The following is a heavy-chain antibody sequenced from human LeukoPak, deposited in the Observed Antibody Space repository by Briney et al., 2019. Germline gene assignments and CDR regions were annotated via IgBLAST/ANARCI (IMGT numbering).Heavy chain of an antibody. D-gene: IGHD6-13*01. CDR1: GYTFTSYG. J-gene: IGHJ4*02. Sequence: GASVKVSCKASGYTFTSYGISWVRQAPGQGLEWMGWISAYNGNTNYAQKLRGRVTMTTDTSTSTAYMELRSLRSDDTAVYYCARRGPIAAVGYYFDYWGQGTLVTVSS. CDR2: ISAYNGNT. CDR3: ARRGPIAAVGYYFDY. V-gene: IGHV1-18*01.